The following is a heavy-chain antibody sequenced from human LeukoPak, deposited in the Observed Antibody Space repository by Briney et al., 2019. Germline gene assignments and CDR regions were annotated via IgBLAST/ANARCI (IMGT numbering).Heavy chain of an antibody. J-gene: IGHJ6*03. CDR3: ARAIGTVTTSFYYYYYMDV. D-gene: IGHD4-17*01. CDR2: INHSGST. V-gene: IGHV4-34*01. Sequence: SETLSLTCAVYGGSFSGYYWSWIRQPPGKGLEWIGEINHSGSTNYNPSLKSRVTISVDTSKNQFSLKLSSVTAADAAVYYCARAIGTVTTSFYYYYYMDVWGKGTTVTVSS. CDR1: GGSFSGYY.